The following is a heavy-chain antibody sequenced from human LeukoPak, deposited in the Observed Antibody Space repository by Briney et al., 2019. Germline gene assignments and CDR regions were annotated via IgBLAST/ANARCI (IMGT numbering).Heavy chain of an antibody. CDR1: GFTFSSYA. D-gene: IGHD6-13*01. J-gene: IGHJ4*02. CDR3: AKDGSSSWYGGGYYFDY. Sequence: PGGSLGVSCAASGFTFSSYAMSWVRQAPGKGLEWVSAISGSGGSTYYADSVKGRFTISRDNSKNTLYLQMNSLRAEDTAVYYCAKDGSSSWYGGGYYFDYWGQGTLVTVSS. CDR2: ISGSGGST. V-gene: IGHV3-23*01.